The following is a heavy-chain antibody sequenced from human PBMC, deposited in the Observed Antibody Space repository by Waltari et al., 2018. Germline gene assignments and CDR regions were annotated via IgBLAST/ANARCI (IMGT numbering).Heavy chain of an antibody. Sequence: TVSSNYMSWVRQAPGKGLEWVSVINSGGDTHYADSVKGRFTISRDNSKNTVYLQMNTLRAEDTALYYCARDVTGYYYFDLWGRGTLVTVSS. V-gene: IGHV3-53*01. CDR3: ARDVTGYYYFDL. CDR1: TVSSNY. J-gene: IGHJ2*01. CDR2: INSGGDT.